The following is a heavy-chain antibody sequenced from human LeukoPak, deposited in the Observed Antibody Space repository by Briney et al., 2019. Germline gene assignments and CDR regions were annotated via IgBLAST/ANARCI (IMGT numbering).Heavy chain of an antibody. D-gene: IGHD6-6*01. CDR3: AREYSSSHSGFDP. J-gene: IGHJ5*02. Sequence: SQTLSLTCTVSVGSISSGDYYWSWIRQPPGKGLGWIGYIYYSGSTYYNPSLKSRVTISVDTSKNQFSLKLSSVTAADTAVYYCAREYSSSHSGFDPWGQGTLVTVSS. CDR1: VGSISSGDYY. V-gene: IGHV4-30-4*01. CDR2: IYYSGST.